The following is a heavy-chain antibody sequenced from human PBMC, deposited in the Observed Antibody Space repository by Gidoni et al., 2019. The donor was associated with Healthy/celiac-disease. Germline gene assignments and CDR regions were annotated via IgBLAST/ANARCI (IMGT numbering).Heavy chain of an antibody. CDR2: IYYSGST. CDR3: ARLEVSLYYYYGMDV. V-gene: IGHV4-30-4*01. Sequence: QVQLQESGPGLVKPSQTLSLTCTVSGGSISSGDYYWSWIRQPPGKGLEWIGYIYYSGSTYYNPSLKSRVTISVDTSKNQFSLKLSSVTAADTAVYYCARLEVSLYYYYGMDVWGQGTTVTVSS. J-gene: IGHJ6*02. CDR1: GGSISSGDYY.